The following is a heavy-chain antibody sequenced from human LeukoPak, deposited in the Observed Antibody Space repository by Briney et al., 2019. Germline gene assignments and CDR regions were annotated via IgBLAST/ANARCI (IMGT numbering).Heavy chain of an antibody. CDR1: GYTFTGYY. D-gene: IGHD3-3*01. Sequence: ASVKVSCKASGYTFTGYYMHWVRQAPGQGLEWMGWINPNSGGTNYAQKFQGWVTMTRDTSISTAYMELSRLRSDDTVVYYCARSNFWSGNIDYWGQGTLVTVSS. CDR3: ARSNFWSGNIDY. V-gene: IGHV1-2*04. CDR2: INPNSGGT. J-gene: IGHJ4*02.